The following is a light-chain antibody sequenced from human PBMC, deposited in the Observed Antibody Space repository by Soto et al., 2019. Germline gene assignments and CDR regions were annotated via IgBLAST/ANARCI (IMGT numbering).Light chain of an antibody. V-gene: IGKV2-28*01. Sequence: DIVMTQSPLSLPVTPGEPASISCRSSQSLLHSNGYNYLDWYLQKPGQSPQLLIYLGSNRAYGVHDRFSGSGSGTDFTLKISRVEAEDVGVYYCMQALQTPFTFGPGTKVDIK. CDR2: LGS. CDR3: MQALQTPFT. J-gene: IGKJ3*01. CDR1: QSLLHSNGYNY.